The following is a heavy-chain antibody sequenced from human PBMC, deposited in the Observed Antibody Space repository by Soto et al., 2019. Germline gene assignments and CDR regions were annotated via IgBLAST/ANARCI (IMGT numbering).Heavy chain of an antibody. CDR2: ISGSGGST. CDR1: GFTFSSYA. J-gene: IGHJ5*02. D-gene: IGHD5-12*01. Sequence: PGGSLRLSCAASGFTFSSYAMSWVRQAPGKGLEWVSGISGSGGSTYYADSVKGRFTISRDNSKNTLFLQMNSLRADDTAVYYWAKVGPYSPSTRLAPWGQGPLVTVPS. V-gene: IGHV3-23*01. CDR3: AKVGPYSPSTRLAP.